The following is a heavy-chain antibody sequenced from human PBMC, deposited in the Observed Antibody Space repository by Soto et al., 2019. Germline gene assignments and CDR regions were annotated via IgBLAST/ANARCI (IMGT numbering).Heavy chain of an antibody. J-gene: IGHJ6*02. CDR3: ARVGKDYYYGMDV. CDR2: TYYRSKWYN. Sequence: SQTLSLTCAISGDSVSSNSAAWNWIRHSPSRGLEWLGRTYYRSKWYNDYAVSVKSRITINPDTSKNQFSLQLNSVTPEDTAVYYCARVGKDYYYGMDVWGQGTTVTVSS. CDR1: GDSVSSNSAA. V-gene: IGHV6-1*01.